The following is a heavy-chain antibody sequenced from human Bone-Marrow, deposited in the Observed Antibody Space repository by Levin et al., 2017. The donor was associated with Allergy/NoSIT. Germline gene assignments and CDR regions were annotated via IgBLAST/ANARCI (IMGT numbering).Heavy chain of an antibody. CDR1: GVSITSGSYY. CDR2: SYTSGNI. Sequence: SETLSLTCTVSGVSITSGSYYWSWIRQPAGKGLEWIGHSYTSGNITYNPSLKSRVTISLDTSKNQYSLKLRSVTAADTAVYYCARVLQYSYYYTDVWGKGTMVTVSS. J-gene: IGHJ6*03. D-gene: IGHD2-21*01. CDR3: ARVLQYSYYYTDV. V-gene: IGHV4-61*09.